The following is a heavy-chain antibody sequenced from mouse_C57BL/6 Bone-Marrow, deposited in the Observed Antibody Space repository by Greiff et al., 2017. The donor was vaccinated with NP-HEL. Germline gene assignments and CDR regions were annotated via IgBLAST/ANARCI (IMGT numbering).Heavy chain of an antibody. J-gene: IGHJ2*01. D-gene: IGHD1-1*01. CDR2: IYPSDSET. CDR3: ARKDYYGGSYDY. V-gene: IGHV1-61*01. CDR1: GYTFTSYW. Sequence: QVQLQQPGAELVRPGSSVKLSCKASGYTFTSYWMDWVKQRPGQGLEWIGNIYPSDSETHYNQKFKDKATLTVDKSSSTAYMQLSSLTSEDSAVXYCARKDYYGGSYDYWGQGTTLTVSS.